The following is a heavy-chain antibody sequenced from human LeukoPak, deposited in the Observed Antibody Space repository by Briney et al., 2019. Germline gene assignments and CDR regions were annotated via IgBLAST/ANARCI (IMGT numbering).Heavy chain of an antibody. D-gene: IGHD6-13*01. J-gene: IGHJ5*02. Sequence: GGSLRLSCAASGFTFDDYAMHWVRQAPGKGLEWVSLISWDGGSTYYADSVKGRFTISRDNAKNSLYLQMNSLRAEDMAVYYCARSSLAAGANWFDPWGQGTLVTVSS. CDR1: GFTFDDYA. CDR2: ISWDGGST. CDR3: ARSSLAAGANWFDP. V-gene: IGHV3-43D*03.